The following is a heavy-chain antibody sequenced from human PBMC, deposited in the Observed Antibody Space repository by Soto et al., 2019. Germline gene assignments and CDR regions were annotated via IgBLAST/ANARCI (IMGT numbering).Heavy chain of an antibody. CDR3: ARSITMVRGVIIGWFDP. J-gene: IGHJ5*02. V-gene: IGHV4-59*01. CDR2: IYYSGST. Sequence: PSETLSLTCTVSGGSISSYYWSWIRQPRGKGLEWIGYIYYSGSTNYNPSLKSRVTISVDTSKNQFSLKLSSVTAADTAVYYCARSITMVRGVIIGWFDPWGQGTLVTVSS. CDR1: GGSISSYY. D-gene: IGHD3-10*01.